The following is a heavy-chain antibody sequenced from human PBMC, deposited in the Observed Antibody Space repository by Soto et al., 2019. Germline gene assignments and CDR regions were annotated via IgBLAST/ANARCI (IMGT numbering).Heavy chain of an antibody. CDR3: ARGWYNWND. D-gene: IGHD1-1*01. J-gene: IGHJ4*02. CDR1: GDSVSSNSAA. CDR2: TYYRSKWYN. V-gene: IGHV6-1*01. Sequence: QVQLQQSGPGLVKPSQTLSLTCAISGDSVSSNSAAWNWIRQSPSRGLEWLGRTYYRSKWYNDYAVSVKSRLTVNPDTATTQFSLQLNSGTPEDTAVYDCARGWYNWNDWGQGTLVTVSS.